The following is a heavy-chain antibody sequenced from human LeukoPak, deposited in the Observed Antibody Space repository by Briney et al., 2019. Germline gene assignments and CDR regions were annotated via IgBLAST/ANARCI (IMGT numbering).Heavy chain of an antibody. Sequence: GRTLRLSCAASGFTFATYAMSWVRQAPGKGLGCVSVITARGFLTYYADSEKGWFTNSRDNSKNTLFLQMNSLRAEDTAVYYCAKSEVETAMVGDYWGQGTLVTVSS. CDR2: ITARGFLT. D-gene: IGHD5-18*01. CDR1: GFTFATYA. J-gene: IGHJ4*02. CDR3: AKSEVETAMVGDY. V-gene: IGHV3-23*01.